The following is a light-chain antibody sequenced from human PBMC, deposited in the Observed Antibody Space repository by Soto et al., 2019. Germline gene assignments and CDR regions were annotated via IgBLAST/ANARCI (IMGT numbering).Light chain of an antibody. V-gene: IGLV2-8*01. Sequence: QSVLTQPPSASGSPGQSVAISCTGTSSDVGGYNYVSWYQQHPGKAPKLMIYEVNKRPSGVPDRFSGSKSGNTASLTVSGLQAEDESYYYGSSYGGSSNVFGTGTKLTVL. CDR2: EVN. J-gene: IGLJ1*01. CDR1: SSDVGGYNY. CDR3: SSYGGSSNV.